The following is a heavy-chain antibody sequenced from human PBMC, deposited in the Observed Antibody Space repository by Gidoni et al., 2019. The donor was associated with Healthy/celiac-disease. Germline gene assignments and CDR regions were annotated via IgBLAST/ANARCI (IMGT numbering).Heavy chain of an antibody. V-gene: IGHV4-34*01. D-gene: IGHD2-15*01. Sequence: VQLQQWGAGLLKPSETLSLTCAVYGGSFSGYYWSWIRQPPGKGLEWIGEINQSGSTNYNPSLKSRVTISVDTSKNQFSLKLSSVTAADTAVYYCARGRGSEVVVAANAFDIWGQGTMVTVSS. CDR1: GGSFSGYY. CDR2: INQSGST. CDR3: ARGRGSEVVVAANAFDI. J-gene: IGHJ3*02.